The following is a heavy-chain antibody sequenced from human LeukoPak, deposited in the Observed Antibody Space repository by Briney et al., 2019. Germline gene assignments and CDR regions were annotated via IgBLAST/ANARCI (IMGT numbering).Heavy chain of an antibody. CDR3: ARGHMAGTPYFDY. CDR1: GGSFSGYY. J-gene: IGHJ4*02. D-gene: IGHD1-1*01. Sequence: SETLSLTCAVYGGSFSGYYWSWIRQPPGKGLEWIGEINHSGSTNYNPPLKSRVTISVDTSKNQFSLKLSSVTAADTAVYYCARGHMAGTPYFDYWGQGTLVTVSS. V-gene: IGHV4-34*01. CDR2: INHSGST.